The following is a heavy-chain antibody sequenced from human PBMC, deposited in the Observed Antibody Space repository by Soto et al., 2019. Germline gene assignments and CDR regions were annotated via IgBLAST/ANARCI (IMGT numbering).Heavy chain of an antibody. CDR1: GFTFSSYA. CDR3: AKAGRELLYAFDI. V-gene: IGHV3-23*04. D-gene: IGHD2-21*02. CDR2: ISGSGGST. J-gene: IGHJ3*02. Sequence: EVQLAESGGGLAQPGGSLRLSCAASGFTFSSYAMSWVRQAPGKGLEWVSAISGSGGSTYYADSVKGRFTISRDNSKNTLYLQMNSLRAEDTAVYYCAKAGRELLYAFDIWGQGTMVTVSS.